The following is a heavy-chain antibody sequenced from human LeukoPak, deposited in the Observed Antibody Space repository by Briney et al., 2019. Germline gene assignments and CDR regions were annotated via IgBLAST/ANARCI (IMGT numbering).Heavy chain of an antibody. CDR3: AKDRTTYYDLWSGYYSGGFDY. CDR1: GFTFSSYA. Sequence: GGSLRLSCAASGFTFSSYAMSWVRQAPGKGLEWVSAISGSGGSTYYADSVKGRFTISRDNSKNTLYLQMNSLRAEDTAVYYCAKDRTTYYDLWSGYYSGGFDYWGQGTLVTVSS. J-gene: IGHJ4*02. D-gene: IGHD3-3*01. V-gene: IGHV3-23*01. CDR2: ISGSGGST.